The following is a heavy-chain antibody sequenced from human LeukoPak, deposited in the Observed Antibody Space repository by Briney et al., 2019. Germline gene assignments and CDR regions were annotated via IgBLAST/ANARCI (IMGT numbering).Heavy chain of an antibody. CDR1: GGSVSSTAYY. V-gene: IGHV4-39*01. J-gene: IGHJ3*02. CDR3: ARLGGYNLSRNAFDI. D-gene: IGHD5-24*01. Sequence: EPLSLTCTVSGGSVSSTAYYWGWIRQTPGKGLEWIGNAYINGSTYHNPSLKSRGTVVVDTSKNEFSVKLSSVTAADTAAYYCARLGGYNLSRNAFDIWGRGTLVTASS. CDR2: AYINGST.